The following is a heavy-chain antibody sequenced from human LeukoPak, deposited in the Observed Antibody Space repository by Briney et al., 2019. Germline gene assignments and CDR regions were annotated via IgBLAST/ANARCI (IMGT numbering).Heavy chain of an antibody. CDR1: GFTFSDYY. V-gene: IGHV3-11*01. CDR2: ISSGANTI. CDR3: ARYFSDSSSQMAFDF. Sequence: TGGSLRLSCAASGFTFSDYYMTWIRQAPGKGLEWVSYISSGANTIYYADSVKGRFTISRDNAKNSLFLQMNSLRAEDTAVYYCARYFSDSSSQMAFDFWGQGTLVTVSS. D-gene: IGHD3-22*01. J-gene: IGHJ4*02.